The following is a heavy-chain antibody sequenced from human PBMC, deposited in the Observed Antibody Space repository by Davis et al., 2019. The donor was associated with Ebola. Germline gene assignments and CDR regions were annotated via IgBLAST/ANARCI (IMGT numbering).Heavy chain of an antibody. CDR2: IIPIFGTA. V-gene: IGHV1-69*13. D-gene: IGHD3-10*01. CDR1: VGTHSSYA. J-gene: IGHJ6*03. Sequence: SSVPVSFMSSVGTHSSYAISWVRQPPGQGLEWMGGIIPIFGTANYAQKFQGRVTITADESTSTAYMELSSLRSEDTAVYYCAREKVWFGELSLYYYYMDVWGKGTTVTVSS. CDR3: AREKVWFGELSLYYYYMDV.